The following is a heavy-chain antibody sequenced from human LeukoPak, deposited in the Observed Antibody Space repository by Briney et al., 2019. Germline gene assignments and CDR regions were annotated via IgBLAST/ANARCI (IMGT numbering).Heavy chain of an antibody. CDR2: INTNTGNP. J-gene: IGHJ1*01. CDR1: GYTFTSYG. D-gene: IGHD3-3*01. V-gene: IGHV7-4-1*02. CDR3: ARDDFAVAANFQH. Sequence: SVKVXCKASGYTFTSYGISWVRQAPGQGVEWMGWINTNTGNPTYAQGFTGRFVFSLDTSVSAAYLQINSLKAEDTAFYYCARDDFAVAANFQHWGQGTLVTVSS.